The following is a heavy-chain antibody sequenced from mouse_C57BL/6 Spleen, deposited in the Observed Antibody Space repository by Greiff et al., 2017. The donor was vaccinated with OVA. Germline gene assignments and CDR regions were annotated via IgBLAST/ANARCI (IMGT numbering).Heavy chain of an antibody. CDR3: ARQDYYSNYVAY. CDR2: ISSGGSYT. V-gene: IGHV5-6*02. Sequence: EVKLVESGGDLVKPGGSLKLSCAASGFTFSSYGMSWVRQTPDKRLEWVATISSGGSYTYYPDSVKGRFTISRDNAKNTLYLQMSSLKSEDTAMYYCARQDYYSNYVAYWGQGTLVTVSA. CDR1: GFTFSSYG. D-gene: IGHD2-5*01. J-gene: IGHJ3*01.